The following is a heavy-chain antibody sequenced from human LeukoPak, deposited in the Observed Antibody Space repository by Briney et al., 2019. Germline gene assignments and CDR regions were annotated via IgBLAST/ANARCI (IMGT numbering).Heavy chain of an antibody. D-gene: IGHD3-16*01. V-gene: IGHV4-59*12. J-gene: IGHJ6*03. CDR3: ARVRSKDVWRSYGSYYYYYYMDV. CDR1: GGSISSYY. CDR2: IYYSGST. Sequence: SETLSLTCTVSGGSISSYYWSWIRQPPGKGLEWIGYIYYSGSTNYNPSLKSRVTMSVDTSKNRFSLKLSSVTAADTAVYYCARVRSKDVWRSYGSYYYYYYMDVWGKGTTVTISS.